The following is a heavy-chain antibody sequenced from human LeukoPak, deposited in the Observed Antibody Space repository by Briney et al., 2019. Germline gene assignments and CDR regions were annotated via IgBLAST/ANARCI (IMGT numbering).Heavy chain of an antibody. CDR2: MNPNSGNT. CDR1: GYTFTSYD. CDR3: ARLAAVAGTGDY. V-gene: IGHV1-8*03. J-gene: IGHJ4*02. D-gene: IGHD6-19*01. Sequence: ASVKVPCKASGYTFTSYDINWVRQATGQGLEWMGWMNPNSGNTGYAQKFQGRVTITRNTSISTAYMELSSLRSEDTAVYYCARLAAVAGTGDYWGQGTLVTVSS.